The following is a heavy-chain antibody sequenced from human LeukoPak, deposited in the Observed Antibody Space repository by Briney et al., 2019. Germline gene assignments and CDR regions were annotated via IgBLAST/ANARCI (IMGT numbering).Heavy chain of an antibody. CDR2: IYYSGST. J-gene: IGHJ5*02. CDR3: ARHTGDYLGLTWFDP. V-gene: IGHV4-39*01. Sequence: SETLSLTCTVSGVSISSSSYYWGWLRQPPGKGLEWIGSIYYSGSTYYNPSLKSRVTISVDTSKNQFSLKLSSVTAADTAVYYCARHTGDYLGLTWFDPWGQGTLVTVSS. CDR1: GVSISSSSYY. D-gene: IGHD4-17*01.